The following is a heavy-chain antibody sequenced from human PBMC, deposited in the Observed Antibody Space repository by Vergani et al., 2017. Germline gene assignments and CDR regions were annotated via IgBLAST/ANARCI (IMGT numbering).Heavy chain of an antibody. CDR1: GFTFSSYD. V-gene: IGHV3-23*01. Sequence: EVQLLESGGGLVQPGESLRLSCAASGFTFSSYDMNWVRQAPGKGLEWVSSISASAGSTYYGDSVKGRFTISRDNSENTLYLQMNCLRAEDTAAYYCTKDLLVRWNSNFGGMDVWGQGTTVTVSS. CDR2: ISASAGST. D-gene: IGHD1-7*01. CDR3: TKDLLVRWNSNFGGMDV. J-gene: IGHJ6*02.